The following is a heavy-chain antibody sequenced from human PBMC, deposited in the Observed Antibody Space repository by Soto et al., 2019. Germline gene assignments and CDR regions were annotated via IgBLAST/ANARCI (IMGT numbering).Heavy chain of an antibody. CDR3: AKYLWIQLWLDAEYFQH. J-gene: IGHJ1*01. CDR2: ISGSGGST. Sequence: GGSLRLSCAASGFTFSSCAMSWVRQAPGKGLEWVSAISGSGGSTYYADSVKGRFTISRDNSKSTLYLQMNSLRAEDTAVYYCAKYLWIQLWLDAEYFQHWGQGTLVTVSS. D-gene: IGHD5-18*01. V-gene: IGHV3-23*01. CDR1: GFTFSSCA.